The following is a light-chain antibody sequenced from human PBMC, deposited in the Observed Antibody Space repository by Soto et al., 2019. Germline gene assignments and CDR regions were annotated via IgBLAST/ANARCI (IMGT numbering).Light chain of an antibody. V-gene: IGKV3-20*01. CDR2: GAS. CDR3: HQYGSSPPIT. J-gene: IGKJ5*01. Sequence: EIVLTQSPGTLSLSPGERATLSCRASQSVSSTYLAWYQQKPGQAPRLLVYGASSRATGIPDRFIGSGSGTDFTLTISRLEPEEFAVYYCHQYGSSPPITFGEGTRLEIK. CDR1: QSVSSTY.